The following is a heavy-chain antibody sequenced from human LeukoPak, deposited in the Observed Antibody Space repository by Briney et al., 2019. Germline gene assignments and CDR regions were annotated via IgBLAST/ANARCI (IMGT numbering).Heavy chain of an antibody. Sequence: GASVKVSCKASGGTFSSYAISWVRQAPGQGLEWMGGIIPIFGTANYAQKFQGRVTITADKSTSTAYMELSSLRSEDTAVYYCARGLWWLRKEFDYWGQGTLVTVSS. CDR2: IIPIFGTA. D-gene: IGHD5-12*01. J-gene: IGHJ4*02. V-gene: IGHV1-69*06. CDR1: GGTFSSYA. CDR3: ARGLWWLRKEFDY.